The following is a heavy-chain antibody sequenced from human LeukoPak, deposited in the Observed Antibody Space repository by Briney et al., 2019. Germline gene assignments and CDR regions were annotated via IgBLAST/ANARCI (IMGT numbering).Heavy chain of an antibody. V-gene: IGHV1-8*01. J-gene: IGHJ4*02. CDR3: ARGGGYSGYDYGVGYDY. CDR2: TNPNSGNT. CDR1: GYTFTSYD. Sequence: GASVKVSCKASGYTFTSYDINWVRQATGQGLEWMGWTNPNSGNTGYAQKFQGRVTMTRNTSISTAYMELSSLRSEDTAVYYCARGGGYSGYDYGVGYDYWGQGTLVTVSS. D-gene: IGHD5-12*01.